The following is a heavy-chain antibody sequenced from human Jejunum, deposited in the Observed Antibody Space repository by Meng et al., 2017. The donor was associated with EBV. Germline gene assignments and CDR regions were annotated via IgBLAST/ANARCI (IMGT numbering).Heavy chain of an antibody. Sequence: QVTLKDAGPGRVKPSGTLSLPCTVSGGSVSSGGYYWSWIRQPPGKGLEWIGYIYNSESTNYKSSLKSRVTISADTSKNQFSLRLSSVTAADTAVYYCARDQNGSYFAYWGQGTLVTVSS. CDR2: IYNSEST. V-gene: IGHV4-61*08. D-gene: IGHD1-26*01. J-gene: IGHJ4*02. CDR3: ARDQNGSYFAY. CDR1: GGSVSSGGYY.